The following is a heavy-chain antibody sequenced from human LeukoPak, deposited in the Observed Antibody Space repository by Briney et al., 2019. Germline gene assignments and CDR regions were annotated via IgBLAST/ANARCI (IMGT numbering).Heavy chain of an antibody. CDR2: ISGSGGNT. Sequence: GGSLRLSCAASGFTFSYYAMNWVRQAPGKGLEWVSAISGSGGNTYYADSVKGRFTISRDNFKNTLYVQLNSLSAEDTAVYYCVKDQGSGWYLGIFDYWGQGTLVTVSS. J-gene: IGHJ4*02. CDR1: GFTFSYYA. CDR3: VKDQGSGWYLGIFDY. D-gene: IGHD6-19*01. V-gene: IGHV3-23*01.